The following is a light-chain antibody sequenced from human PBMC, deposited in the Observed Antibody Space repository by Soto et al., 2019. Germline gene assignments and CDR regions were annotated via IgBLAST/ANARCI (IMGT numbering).Light chain of an antibody. CDR2: GVS. CDR1: SSDVGAYKY. CDR3: SSFTGTTTLDV. Sequence: QSVLTQPASVSGSPGQSITISCTGTSSDVGAYKYVSWYQQHPGKAPQLIIYGVSNRPSGVSNRFSGSKSGNTAFLTISGLQPEDEADYYCSSFTGTTTLDVFGTGTRSPS. J-gene: IGLJ1*01. V-gene: IGLV2-14*03.